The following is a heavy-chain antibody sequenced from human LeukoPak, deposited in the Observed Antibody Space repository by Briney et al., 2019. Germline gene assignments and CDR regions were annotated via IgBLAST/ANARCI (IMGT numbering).Heavy chain of an antibody. V-gene: IGHV4-34*01. CDR2: INHSGYT. CDR1: GESSFSNYY. D-gene: IGHD3-22*01. Sequence: SETLSHTSAVYGESSFSNYYWSWIRQTPGGALEWIGEINHSGYTNYNPSLKSRVTLSIDTSKNQFSLRLNSVTAADTAVYYCSRQVVGNDYWGQGTLATVSS. J-gene: IGHJ4*02. CDR3: SRQVVGNDY.